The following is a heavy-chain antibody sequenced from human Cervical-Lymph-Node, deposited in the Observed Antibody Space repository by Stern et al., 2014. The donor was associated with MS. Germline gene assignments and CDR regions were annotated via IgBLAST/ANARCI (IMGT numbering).Heavy chain of an antibody. D-gene: IGHD4-17*01. CDR2: INSDGSST. Sequence: EVQLVESGGGLVQPGGSLRLSCAASGSTFRSFSMHWVRQGPGKGLEWVSRINSDGSSTSYADSVKGRFTISRDNTKNTVFLQMNSLRAEDTAVYYCVSEDGVPLYGDYVFDYWGQGTLVTVSS. CDR3: VSEDGVPLYGDYVFDY. J-gene: IGHJ4*02. V-gene: IGHV3-74*02. CDR1: GSTFRSFS.